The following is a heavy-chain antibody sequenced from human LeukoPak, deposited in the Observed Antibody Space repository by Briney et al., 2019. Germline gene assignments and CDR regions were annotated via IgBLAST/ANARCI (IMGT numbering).Heavy chain of an antibody. CDR3: ARDRRGGYENYYYYYMDV. CDR2: ISSGSIDM. Sequence: PGGSLRLSRAGSGFTFSRYTMNWVRQAPGKGLEWVSSISSGSIDMYYADSVKGRFTISRDNAKNSVYLQMNSLRAEDTAVYYCARDRRGGYENYYYYYMDVWGKGTTVTVSS. CDR1: GFTFSRYT. D-gene: IGHD5-12*01. J-gene: IGHJ6*03. V-gene: IGHV3-21*01.